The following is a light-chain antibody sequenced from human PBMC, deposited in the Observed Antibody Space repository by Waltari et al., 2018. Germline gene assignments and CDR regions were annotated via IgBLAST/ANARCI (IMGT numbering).Light chain of an antibody. CDR2: DVF. CDR3: NSYAGSSSWV. Sequence: QSALTQPASVSGSPGQPITISSTGTSRDVGFYTYFSWYQQHPGKPPKLMIYDVFERPSGVSHRFSGSKSGNTASLTISALQAEDEANYYCNSYAGSSSWVFGGGTKLTVL. V-gene: IGLV2-14*03. CDR1: SRDVGFYTY. J-gene: IGLJ3*02.